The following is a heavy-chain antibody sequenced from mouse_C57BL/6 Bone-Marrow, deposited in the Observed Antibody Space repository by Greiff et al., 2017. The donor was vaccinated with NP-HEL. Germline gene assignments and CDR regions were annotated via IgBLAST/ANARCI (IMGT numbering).Heavy chain of an antibody. CDR3: ARGDYYGSWYFDV. Sequence: QVQLQQSGAELARPGASVKLSCKASGYTFTSYGISWVKQRTGQGLEWIGETYPRSGNTYYNEKFKGKATLTADKSSSTAYMELRSLTSEDSAVYFCARGDYYGSWYFDVWGTGTTVTVSS. CDR2: TYPRSGNT. V-gene: IGHV1-81*01. CDR1: GYTFTSYG. D-gene: IGHD1-1*01. J-gene: IGHJ1*03.